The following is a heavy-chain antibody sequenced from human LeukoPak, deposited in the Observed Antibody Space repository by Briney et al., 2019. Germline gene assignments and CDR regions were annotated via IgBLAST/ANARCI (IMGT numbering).Heavy chain of an antibody. Sequence: GGSLRLSCAASGFTFSSYAMSWVRQAPGKGLEWVSAISGSGGSTYYADSVKGRFTISRDNSKNTLYLQMNSLRAEDTAVYYCARDRGDGYHLNYFDYWGQGTLVTVSS. CDR2: ISGSGGST. CDR1: GFTFSSYA. V-gene: IGHV3-23*01. J-gene: IGHJ4*02. CDR3: ARDRGDGYHLNYFDY. D-gene: IGHD5-18*01.